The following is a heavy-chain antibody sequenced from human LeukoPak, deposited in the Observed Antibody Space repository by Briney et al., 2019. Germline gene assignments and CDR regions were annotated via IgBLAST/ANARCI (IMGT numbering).Heavy chain of an antibody. CDR2: MYYTGST. D-gene: IGHD5-18*01. CDR3: ARETGYSYGYGGLGY. Sequence: SETLSLTCIVSGGSISRYYWSWIRQPPGKGLEWIGYMYYTGSTDYNPSLKSRVTISVDTSKNQFSLKLSSVTAADTAVYYCARETGYSYGYGGLGYWGQGTLVTVSS. V-gene: IGHV4-59*12. CDR1: GGSISRYY. J-gene: IGHJ4*02.